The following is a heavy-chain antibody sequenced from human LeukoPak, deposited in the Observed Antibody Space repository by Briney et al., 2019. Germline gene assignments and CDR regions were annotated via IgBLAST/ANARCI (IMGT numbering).Heavy chain of an antibody. D-gene: IGHD3-22*01. Sequence: ASVKVSCKASGYTFTNFGISWVRQAPGQRPEWMGWISTYNGNTNYAQNLQDRVTLTTDTSTTTVYMELRSLRSDDTAVYYCARDKDEDYDTSGMFQYWGRGTLVTVSS. J-gene: IGHJ1*01. CDR3: ARDKDEDYDTSGMFQY. V-gene: IGHV1-18*04. CDR2: ISTYNGNT. CDR1: GYTFTNFG.